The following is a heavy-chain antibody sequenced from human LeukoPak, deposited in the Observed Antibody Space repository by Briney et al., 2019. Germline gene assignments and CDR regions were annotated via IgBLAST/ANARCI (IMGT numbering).Heavy chain of an antibody. D-gene: IGHD4-23*01. CDR1: GFLFSSYE. CDR3: ARDSYYGGTQDY. CDR2: ISTSGGTI. Sequence: AGGSLRLSSAASGFLFSSYEMNWVRQAPGKGLEWVSYISTSGGTIYYADSVKGRFTISRDNAKNSLYLQMNSLRAEDTAVYYCARDSYYGGTQDYWGQGTLVTVSS. V-gene: IGHV3-48*03. J-gene: IGHJ4*02.